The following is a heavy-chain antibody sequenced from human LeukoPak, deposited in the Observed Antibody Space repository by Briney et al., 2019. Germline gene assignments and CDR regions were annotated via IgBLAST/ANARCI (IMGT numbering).Heavy chain of an antibody. CDR2: ISWNSGSI. V-gene: IGHV3-9*01. Sequence: GGSLRLSCAASGFTFSSYAMSWVRQAPGKGLEWVSGISWNSGSIAYADSVKGRFTISRDNAKNSLYLQMNSLRADDTAFYYCAKGPSYSSGWPAEYFQHWGQGTLVTVSS. J-gene: IGHJ1*01. D-gene: IGHD6-19*01. CDR1: GFTFSSYA. CDR3: AKGPSYSSGWPAEYFQH.